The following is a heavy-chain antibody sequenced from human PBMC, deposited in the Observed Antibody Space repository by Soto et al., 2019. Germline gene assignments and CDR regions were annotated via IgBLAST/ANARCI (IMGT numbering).Heavy chain of an antibody. J-gene: IGHJ6*02. Sequence: SETLSLTCTVSGDSVTSINFYWSWIRQSPGKSLEWIGFINYNGNTNYNPSLRSRVTISLNTPKNQFTLTLRYVPAADTARYYCESEFSGNYYYKYDIDVWGQGTAVTVSS. CDR1: GDSVTSINFY. V-gene: IGHV4-61*01. CDR2: INYNGNT. CDR3: ESEFSGNYYYKYDIDV.